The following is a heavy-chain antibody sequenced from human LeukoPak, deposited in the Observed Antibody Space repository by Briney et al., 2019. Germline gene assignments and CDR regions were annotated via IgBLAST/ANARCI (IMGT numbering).Heavy chain of an antibody. D-gene: IGHD1-26*01. CDR2: ISSSSSTI. J-gene: IGHJ4*02. CDR3: ARAAQGSYPPL. Sequence: GGSLRLSCAASGFTFSSYSMNWVRQAPGKGLEWVSYISSSSSTIYYADSVKGRFTISRDNAKNSLYLQMNSLRAEDTAVYYCARAAQGSYPPLWGQGTLVTVSS. V-gene: IGHV3-48*04. CDR1: GFTFSSYS.